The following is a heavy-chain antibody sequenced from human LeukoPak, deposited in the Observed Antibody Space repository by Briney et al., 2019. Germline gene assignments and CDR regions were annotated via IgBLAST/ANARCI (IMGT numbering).Heavy chain of an antibody. CDR2: VSAYNGKT. J-gene: IGHJ4*02. V-gene: IGHV1-18*01. CDR3: ARGGTYYPYIDY. D-gene: IGHD1-26*01. CDR1: GYTFTTSY. Sequence: ASVKVSCKASGYTFTTSYINWVRQAPGQGLEWMGWVSAYNGKTSYAQKFQGRVTMTTDSSTNTAYMDLTSLRSDDTAVYYCARGGTYYPYIDYWGQGTPVTVSS.